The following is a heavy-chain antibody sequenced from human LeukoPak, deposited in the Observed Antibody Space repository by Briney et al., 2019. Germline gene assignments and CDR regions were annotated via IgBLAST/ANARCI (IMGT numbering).Heavy chain of an antibody. CDR3: VKDDGWYS. J-gene: IGHJ3*01. CDR1: GFTFDYYA. Sequence: PGGSLRLFCAASGFTFDYYAMQWVRQAPGKGLEWVSGISLNSVKTGYADSVKGRFIISRDNAKNSLYLQMNSLRTEDTALYYCVKDDGWYSWGQGTMVTVSS. D-gene: IGHD2-15*01. CDR2: ISLNSVKT. V-gene: IGHV3-9*01.